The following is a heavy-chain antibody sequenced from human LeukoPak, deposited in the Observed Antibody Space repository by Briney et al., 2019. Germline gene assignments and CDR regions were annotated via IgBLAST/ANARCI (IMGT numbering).Heavy chain of an antibody. Sequence: GGSLRLSCAASGFTFSSYSMNWVRQAPGKGLEWVSSISSSSSFIYYADSVKGRFTISRDNAKNSLYLQMNSLSAEDTAVYYXAXXXVKXKESLDYWGQGTLVAX. CDR2: ISSSSSFI. CDR3: AXXXVKXKESLDY. J-gene: IGHJ4*02. CDR1: GFTFSSYS. V-gene: IGHV3-21*01. D-gene: IGHD3-10*01.